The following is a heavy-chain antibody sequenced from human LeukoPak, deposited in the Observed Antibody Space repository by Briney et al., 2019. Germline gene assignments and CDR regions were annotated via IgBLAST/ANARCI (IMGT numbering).Heavy chain of an antibody. CDR1: GGSISSSNW. D-gene: IGHD3-22*01. CDR2: IYHSGST. J-gene: IGHJ4*02. Sequence: SETLSLTCAVSGGSISSSNWWSWVRQPPGKGLEWIGEIYHSGSTNYNPSLKSRVTISVDKSKNQFSLKLSSVTAADTAVYYCARDYVRSGLYFDYWGQGTLVTVSS. V-gene: IGHV4-4*02. CDR3: ARDYVRSGLYFDY.